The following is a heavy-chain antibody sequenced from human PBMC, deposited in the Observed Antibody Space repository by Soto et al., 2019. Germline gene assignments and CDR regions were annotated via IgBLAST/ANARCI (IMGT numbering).Heavy chain of an antibody. CDR3: AKDQVRITIFGVVTH. V-gene: IGHV3-30*18. D-gene: IGHD3-3*01. CDR2: ISYDGSNK. Sequence: PGGSLRLSCAASGFTFSSYGMHWVRQAPGKGLEWVAVISYDGSNKYYADSVKGRFTISRDNSKNTLYLQMNSLRAEGTAVYYCAKDQVRITIFGVVTHWGQGTLVTVSS. CDR1: GFTFSSYG. J-gene: IGHJ4*02.